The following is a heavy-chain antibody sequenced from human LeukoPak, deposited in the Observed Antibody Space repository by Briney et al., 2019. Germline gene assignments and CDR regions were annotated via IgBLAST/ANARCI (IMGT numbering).Heavy chain of an antibody. J-gene: IGHJ4*02. V-gene: IGHV4-39*02. CDR2: IYYSGST. Sequence: KPSETLSLTCTVSGGSISSSSYYWGWIRQPPGKGLEWIGSIYYSGSTYYNPSLKSRVTISVDTSKNQFSLKLSSVTAADTAVYYCAREGQMATIGRYFDYWGQGTLVTVSS. CDR1: GGSISSSSYY. CDR3: AREGQMATIGRYFDY. D-gene: IGHD5-24*01.